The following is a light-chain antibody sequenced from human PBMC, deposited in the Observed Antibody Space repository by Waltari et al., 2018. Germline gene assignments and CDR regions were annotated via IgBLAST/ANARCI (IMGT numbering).Light chain of an antibody. J-gene: IGKJ2*01. CDR1: QRISYW. CDR2: KAS. V-gene: IGKV1-5*03. Sequence: DIQMTQSPSSLSASVGDRVTITCRASQRISYWLAWYQQKPGKAPKLLVYKASSLESGVPARFSGSVTGTEYTLTISSLQPDDCATYYCQQYNTYPATFGQGTKVEIK. CDR3: QQYNTYPAT.